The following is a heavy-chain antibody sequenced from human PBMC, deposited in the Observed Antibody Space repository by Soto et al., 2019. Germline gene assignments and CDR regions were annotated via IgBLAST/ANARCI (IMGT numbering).Heavy chain of an antibody. Sequence: SGPTLVNPTQTLTLTCTFSGFSLSTSGVCVSWIRQPPGKALEWLARIDWDDDKYYSTSLKTRLTISKDTSKNQVVLTMTNMDPVDTATYYCARIRHDYTDYYYYYGMDVWGQGTTVTVSS. CDR3: ARIRHDYTDYYYYYGMDV. D-gene: IGHD4-4*01. CDR2: IDWDDDK. V-gene: IGHV2-70*11. J-gene: IGHJ6*02. CDR1: GFSLSTSGVC.